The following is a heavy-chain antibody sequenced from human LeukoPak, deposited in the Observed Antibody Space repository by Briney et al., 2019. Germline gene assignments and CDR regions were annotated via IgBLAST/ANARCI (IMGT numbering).Heavy chain of an antibody. V-gene: IGHV4-4*07. Sequence: SETLSLTCTVSGGSISSYYWSWIRQPAGKGLEWIGRIYTSGTITYNPSLKSRVTMSVDTSKNQFSLKQSSVTAADTAVYYCARDSGTTGEVKFDPWGQGTLVTVSS. D-gene: IGHD3-10*01. CDR1: GGSISSYY. J-gene: IGHJ5*02. CDR2: IYTSGTI. CDR3: ARDSGTTGEVKFDP.